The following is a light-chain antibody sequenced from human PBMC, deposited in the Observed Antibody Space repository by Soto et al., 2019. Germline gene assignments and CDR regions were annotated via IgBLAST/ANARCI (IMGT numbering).Light chain of an antibody. Sequence: EIVLTQSPGTLSLSPGERATLSCRASQSVSSNSLAWFQQKPGQAPRLLISGASSRATVIPDRFSGSGSGTDFTLTISRLEPEDFAVYYSQQYDISTGTFGQGTKVEVK. V-gene: IGKV3-20*01. CDR3: QQYDISTGT. CDR1: QSVSSNS. CDR2: GAS. J-gene: IGKJ1*01.